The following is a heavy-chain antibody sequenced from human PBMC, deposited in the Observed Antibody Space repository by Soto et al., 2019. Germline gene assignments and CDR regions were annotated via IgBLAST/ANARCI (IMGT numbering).Heavy chain of an antibody. CDR1: GYTFTYYH. CDR3: ARVPPWGNSAGDYYIQHYDS. D-gene: IGHD3-10*01. Sequence: ASVKVSCKASGYTFTYYHVHWLRQAPGQRPQWMGWINGGSGNTKYSQDFQGRVTFTRDTFATTAYLELSSLRSEDTAVYYCARVPPWGNSAGDYYIQHYDSWGQGTPVTVSS. V-gene: IGHV1-3*01. J-gene: IGHJ4*02. CDR2: INGGSGNT.